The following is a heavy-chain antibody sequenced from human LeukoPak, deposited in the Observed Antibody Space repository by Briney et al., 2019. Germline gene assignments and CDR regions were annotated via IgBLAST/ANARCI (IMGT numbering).Heavy chain of an antibody. Sequence: PSETLSLTCTVSGGSISSSPYYWGWICQPPGKGLEWIGSIYYSGTTHYSPSLESRVTISVDTSKNQFSLKLASVTAADTAIYYCAKGAGGFSYYNWFDPWGQGTLVTVSS. CDR2: IYYSGTT. D-gene: IGHD5-18*01. J-gene: IGHJ5*02. V-gene: IGHV4-39*07. CDR1: GGSISSSPYY. CDR3: AKGAGGFSYYNWFDP.